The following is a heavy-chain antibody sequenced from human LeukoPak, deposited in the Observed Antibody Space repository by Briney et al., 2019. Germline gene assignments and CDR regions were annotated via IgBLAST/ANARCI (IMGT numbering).Heavy chain of an antibody. V-gene: IGHV1-18*01. Sequence: GASVKVSCKASGYTFSNYGVTWVRQAPGQGLEWMGWISAFTGDRNYAQKFQGRVTMTRVTSTSTAYMELRSLRSDDTAVYYCARNSGSYSARYFDYWGQGTLVTVSS. D-gene: IGHD1-26*01. J-gene: IGHJ4*02. CDR3: ARNSGSYSARYFDY. CDR2: ISAFTGDR. CDR1: GYTFSNYG.